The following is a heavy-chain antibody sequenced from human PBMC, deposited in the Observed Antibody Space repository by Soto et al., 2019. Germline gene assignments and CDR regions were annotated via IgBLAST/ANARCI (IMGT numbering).Heavy chain of an antibody. CDR2: TYYRSKWYN. Sequence: SQALSITCAISGDRVSTNSTTWNWIRQSPSRGLEWLGRTYYRSKWYNDYAVSVKSRITINPDTSKNQFSLQLNSVTPEDTAIYYCTRGGYNWFDPWGQGTLVTVSS. CDR3: TRGGYNWFDP. CDR1: GDRVSTNSTT. V-gene: IGHV6-1*01. J-gene: IGHJ5*02.